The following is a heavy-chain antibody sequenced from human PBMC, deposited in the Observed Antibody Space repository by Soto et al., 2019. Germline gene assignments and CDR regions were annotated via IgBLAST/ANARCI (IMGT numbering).Heavy chain of an antibody. CDR2: IIPIFGTA. V-gene: IGHV1-69*13. CDR3: ARRLGSAAWFDP. Sequence: SVKVSCKASGGTFSSYAISWVRQAPGQGLEWMGGIIPIFGTANYAQKFQGRVTITADESTSTAYMELSSLRSEDTAVYYCARRLGSAAWFDPWGQGPLVTVSS. D-gene: IGHD6-25*01. J-gene: IGHJ5*02. CDR1: GGTFSSYA.